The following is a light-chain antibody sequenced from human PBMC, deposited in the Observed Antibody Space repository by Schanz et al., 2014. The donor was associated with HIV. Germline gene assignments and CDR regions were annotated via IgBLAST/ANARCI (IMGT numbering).Light chain of an antibody. J-gene: IGLJ2*01. CDR3: SSYTSDRTLV. CDR1: SSDVGGYNY. CDR2: DVT. V-gene: IGLV2-14*03. Sequence: QSALTQPASVSGSPGQSITISCTGTSSDVGGYNYVSWYQQHPGKVPKLMMYDVTYRPSGISNRFSGSKSGNTASLTISGLQAEDEADYYCSSYTSDRTLVFGGGTKLTVL.